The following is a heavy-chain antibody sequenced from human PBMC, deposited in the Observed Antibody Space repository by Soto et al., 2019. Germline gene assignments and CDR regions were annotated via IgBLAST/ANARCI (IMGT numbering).Heavy chain of an antibody. CDR2: IYPGDSDT. Sequence: GESLKISCKGSGYSFTSYWIGWVRQMPGKGLEWMGIIYPGDSDTRYSPSFQGQVTISADKSISTAYLQWSSLKASDTAMYYCARSQQGYSSSWSVAFDIWGQGTMVTVSS. V-gene: IGHV5-51*01. D-gene: IGHD6-13*01. CDR1: GYSFTSYW. J-gene: IGHJ3*02. CDR3: ARSQQGYSSSWSVAFDI.